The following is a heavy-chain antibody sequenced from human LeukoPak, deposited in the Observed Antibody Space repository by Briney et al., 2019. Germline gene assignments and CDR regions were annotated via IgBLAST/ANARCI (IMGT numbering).Heavy chain of an antibody. CDR1: GGSVSSGSYY. V-gene: IGHV4-61*01. Sequence: SETLSLTCTVSGGSVSSGSYYWSWIRQPPGKGLEWIGYIYYSGSTNYNPSLKSRVTISVDTSKNQFSLKLSSVTAADTAVYYCARGVLVDTAMVMYWYFDLWGRGTLVTVSS. J-gene: IGHJ2*01. D-gene: IGHD5-18*01. CDR2: IYYSGST. CDR3: ARGVLVDTAMVMYWYFDL.